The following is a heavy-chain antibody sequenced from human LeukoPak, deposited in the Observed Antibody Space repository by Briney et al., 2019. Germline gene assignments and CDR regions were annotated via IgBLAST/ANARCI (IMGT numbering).Heavy chain of an antibody. V-gene: IGHV3-21*01. CDR2: IISSSRYI. Sequence: PGGSLRLSCAASGFTFSSYSMKWFRQAPGKGLEGVSFIISSSRYIYYADSVKGRSTISTANAKTSPSLQRKSLRAEDTAVYYCARGTMSPYYFDYWGQGNLVTVSS. D-gene: IGHD3-10*02. CDR1: GFTFSSYS. CDR3: ARGTMSPYYFDY. J-gene: IGHJ4*02.